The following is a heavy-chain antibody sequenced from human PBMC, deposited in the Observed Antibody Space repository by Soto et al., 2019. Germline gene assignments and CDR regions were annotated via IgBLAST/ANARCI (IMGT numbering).Heavy chain of an antibody. V-gene: IGHV1-69*12. CDR1: GGTFSSSA. D-gene: IGHD4-4*01. CDR2: IIPLFRTP. Sequence: QVQLVQSGAEMKEPGSSVKVSCKTSGGTFSSSAISWLRQAPGQGLEWMGGIIPLFRTPDYAQKFQGRVTIAAAESTSTDYLELSSLRSEDTAVYYCARDNDRLQLGGPYSYPLDVWGQGTTITVSS. J-gene: IGHJ6*02. CDR3: ARDNDRLQLGGPYSYPLDV.